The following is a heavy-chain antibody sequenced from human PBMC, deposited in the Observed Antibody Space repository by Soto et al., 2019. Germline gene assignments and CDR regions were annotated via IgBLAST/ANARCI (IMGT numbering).Heavy chain of an antibody. V-gene: IGHV4-39*01. CDR3: ARLRRDVMGASHFDY. J-gene: IGHJ4*02. D-gene: IGHD1-26*01. Sequence: XETLSLTCTVSGGSISSSSYYWGWIREPPGKGLEWIGSIYYSGSTYYNPSLKSRVTISVDTSKNQFSLKLSSVTAADTAVYYCARLRRDVMGASHFDYWGQGTLVTVSS. CDR2: IYYSGST. CDR1: GGSISSSSYY.